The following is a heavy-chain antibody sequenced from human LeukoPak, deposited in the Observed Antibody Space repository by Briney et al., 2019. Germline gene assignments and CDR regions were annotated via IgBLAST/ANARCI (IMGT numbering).Heavy chain of an antibody. CDR3: ARHDRIIASPLV. D-gene: IGHD2/OR15-2a*01. J-gene: IGHJ4*02. CDR1: GGSISSGDYY. CDR2: IYYSGST. Sequence: SSETLSLTCTVSGGSISSGDYYWSWIRQPPGKGLEWIGYIYYSGSTYYNPSLKSRVTISVDTSKNQFSLNLSSVTAADTAVYYCARHDRIIASPLVWGQGILVTVSS. V-gene: IGHV4-30-4*01.